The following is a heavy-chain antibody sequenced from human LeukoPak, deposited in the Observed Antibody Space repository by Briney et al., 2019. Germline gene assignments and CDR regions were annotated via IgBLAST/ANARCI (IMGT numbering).Heavy chain of an antibody. CDR3: ASGGREPLDAFDI. V-gene: IGHV3-48*04. Sequence: GGSLRLSCTASGFTFNLYAMTWVRQAPGKGLEWVSYISSSGSTIYYADSVKGRFTISRDNAKDSLYLQMNSLRAEDTAVYYCASGGREPLDAFDIWGQGTMVTVSS. CDR2: ISSSGSTI. J-gene: IGHJ3*02. D-gene: IGHD3-16*01. CDR1: GFTFNLYA.